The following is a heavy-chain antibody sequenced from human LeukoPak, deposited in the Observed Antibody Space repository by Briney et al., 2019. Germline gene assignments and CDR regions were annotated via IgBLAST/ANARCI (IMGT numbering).Heavy chain of an antibody. CDR2: VDRSGSYI. CDR1: GFTFDDYG. V-gene: IGHV3-21*01. D-gene: IGHD1-26*01. Sequence: GGSLRLSCAASGFTFDDYGMSWVRQAPGKGLEWVSSVDRSGSYIHYAVSVKGRFTISRDNARNSVYLQMDSLRAEDTAVYYCAKAFTKSGAYWDYFDFWGLGTLVAVSS. J-gene: IGHJ4*02. CDR3: AKAFTKSGAYWDYFDF.